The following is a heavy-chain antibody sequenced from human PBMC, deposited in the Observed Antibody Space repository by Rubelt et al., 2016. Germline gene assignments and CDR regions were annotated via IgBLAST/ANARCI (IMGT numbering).Heavy chain of an antibody. D-gene: IGHD6-19*01. Sequence: QAPGKGLEWVAVVRFDGTRTYYADSVRGRFTMSRDNSRSTLYLQMNSLRAEDTAVYYCAKALASSAWQDFAYWGQGTLVTVSS. J-gene: IGHJ4*02. CDR2: VRFDGTRT. CDR3: AKALASSAWQDFAY. V-gene: IGHV3-30*02.